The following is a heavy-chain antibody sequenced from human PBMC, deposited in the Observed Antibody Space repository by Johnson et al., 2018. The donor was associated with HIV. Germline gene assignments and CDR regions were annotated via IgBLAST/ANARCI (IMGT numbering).Heavy chain of an antibody. Sequence: MLLVESGGGLVQPGGSLRLSCSASGFAVSDSFMNWVRLPPGKGLEWVSVMFRVGSTFHRDSVKGRFSISRDSSTNTLFLQMNNLRAEDTALYYCGGFRESDALDVWGQGTMVTVSS. CDR3: GGFRESDALDV. CDR1: GFAVSDSF. CDR2: MFRVGST. D-gene: IGHD3-22*01. V-gene: IGHV3-66*01. J-gene: IGHJ3*01.